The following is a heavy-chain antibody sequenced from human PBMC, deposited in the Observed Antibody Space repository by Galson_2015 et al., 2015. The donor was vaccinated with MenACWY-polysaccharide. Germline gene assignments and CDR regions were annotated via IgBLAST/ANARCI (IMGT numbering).Heavy chain of an antibody. CDR2: ISGSGGST. CDR1: FTSGNYY. CDR3: ARLFGGVTTYDY. Sequence: FTSGNYYWGWIRQPPGKGLEWVSAISGSGGSTYYADSVKGRFTISRDNSKNTLYLQMSNLRAEDTAVYYCARLFGGVTTYDYWGQGTLVTVSS. V-gene: IGHV3-23*01. J-gene: IGHJ4*02. D-gene: IGHD3-16*01.